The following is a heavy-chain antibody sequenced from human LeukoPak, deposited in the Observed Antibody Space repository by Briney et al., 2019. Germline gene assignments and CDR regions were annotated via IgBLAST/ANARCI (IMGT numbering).Heavy chain of an antibody. CDR1: GGSFSGYY. CDR3: ARGFVSIFGVVSGYFDY. D-gene: IGHD3-3*01. V-gene: IGHV4-34*01. Sequence: SETLSLTCAVYGGSFSGYYWSWIRQPPGKGLEWIGEINHSGSTNYNPSLKSRVTISVDTSKNQFSLKLSSVTAADTAVYYCARGFVSIFGVVSGYFDYWGQGTLVTVSS. CDR2: INHSGST. J-gene: IGHJ4*02.